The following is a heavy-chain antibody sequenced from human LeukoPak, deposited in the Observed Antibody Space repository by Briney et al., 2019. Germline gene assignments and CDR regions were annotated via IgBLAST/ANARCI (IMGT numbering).Heavy chain of an antibody. J-gene: IGHJ3*02. CDR3: ARDLRDNGACDI. CDR2: IYSGGST. CDR1: GFSVSSNY. D-gene: IGHD2-8*01. Sequence: GGSLRLSYASSGFSVSSNYMSWVRQAPGKGLEWVSVIYSGGSTYYADSVKGRFNISRDNSKNTLYLQMNSLRVEDTAVYYCARDLRDNGACDIWGQGTMVTVSS. V-gene: IGHV3-53*01.